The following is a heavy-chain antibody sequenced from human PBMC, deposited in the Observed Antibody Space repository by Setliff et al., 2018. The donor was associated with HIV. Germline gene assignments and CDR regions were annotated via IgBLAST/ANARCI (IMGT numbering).Heavy chain of an antibody. Sequence: SETLSLTCTVSGDSIRTGNFYWTWVRQLPGKGLEWIGFVHHGGTTLYTSSLKSRLIMSMDTSKNQFSLKLNSVTAADTAVYFCARQIAADVNWFDPWGQGTLVTVSS. J-gene: IGHJ5*02. D-gene: IGHD2-15*01. V-gene: IGHV4-30-4*08. CDR2: VHHGGTT. CDR3: ARQIAADVNWFDP. CDR1: GDSIRTGNFY.